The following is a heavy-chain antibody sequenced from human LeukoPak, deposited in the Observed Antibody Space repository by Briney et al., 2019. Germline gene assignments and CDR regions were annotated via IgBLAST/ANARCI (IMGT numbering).Heavy chain of an antibody. D-gene: IGHD3-10*01. CDR3: ARDGSGVWFDY. CDR1: GGSISSYY. J-gene: IGHJ4*02. V-gene: IGHV4-59*01. CDR2: IYYSGSS. Sequence: SETLSLTCTVSGGSISSYYWSWIRQPPGKGLEWIGYIYYSGSSRYNPSLKSRVTISEDTSKNQFSLKLSSVTAADTAIYYCARDGSGVWFDYWGQGTLVTVSS.